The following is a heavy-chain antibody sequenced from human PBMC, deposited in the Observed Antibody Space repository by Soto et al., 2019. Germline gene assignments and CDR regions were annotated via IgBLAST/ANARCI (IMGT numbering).Heavy chain of an antibody. D-gene: IGHD3-10*01. Sequence: GGSLRLSCAASGFTVSSNYMSWVRQAPGKGLEWVSVIYSGGSTYYAGSVKGRFTISRDNSKNTLYLQMNSLRAEDTAVYYCARVGGDLLFGGDFDYWGQGTMVTVYS. V-gene: IGHV3-53*01. CDR1: GFTVSSNY. J-gene: IGHJ4*02. CDR3: ARVGGDLLFGGDFDY. CDR2: IYSGGST.